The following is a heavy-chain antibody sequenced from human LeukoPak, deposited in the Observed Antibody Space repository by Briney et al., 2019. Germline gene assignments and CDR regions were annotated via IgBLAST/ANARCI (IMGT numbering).Heavy chain of an antibody. CDR1: GFTFSSYW. CDR2: INSDGSST. CDR3: AREYDFWSGYYAMYYFDY. V-gene: IGHV3-74*01. Sequence: GGSLRLSCAASGFTFSSYWMHWVRQAPGKGLVWVSRINSDGSSTSYADSVKGRFTISRDNAKNTLYLQMNSLRAEDTAVYYCAREYDFWSGYYAMYYFDYWGQGTLVTVSS. J-gene: IGHJ4*02. D-gene: IGHD3-3*01.